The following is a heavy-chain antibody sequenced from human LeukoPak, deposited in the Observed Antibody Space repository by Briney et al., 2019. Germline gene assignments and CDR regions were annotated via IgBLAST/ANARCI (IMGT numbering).Heavy chain of an antibody. CDR2: ISGSGGST. Sequence: GGSLRLSCAASGFTFSSYAMSWVRQAPGKGLEWVSAISGSGGSTGYADSVKGRFTISRDNPKNTLYLQMNSLRAEDTAVYYCAKAPVGYCSGGSCYPFDYWGQGTLVTVSS. D-gene: IGHD2-15*01. CDR3: AKAPVGYCSGGSCYPFDY. CDR1: GFTFSSYA. V-gene: IGHV3-23*01. J-gene: IGHJ4*02.